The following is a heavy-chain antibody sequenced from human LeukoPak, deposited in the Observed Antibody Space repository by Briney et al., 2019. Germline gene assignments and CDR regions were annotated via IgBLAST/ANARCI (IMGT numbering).Heavy chain of an antibody. Sequence: SETLSPTCTVSGVSIYNLYWSWIRQPPGEGLEWIGYIFYSGSTNYNPSLKSRVPISVDTSNNQYSLNLSPVTAADTAVYDGASLPPRDNWNDFDGFDIWGRGTMATVSS. V-gene: IGHV4-59*11. D-gene: IGHD1-20*01. J-gene: IGHJ3*02. CDR3: ASLPPRDNWNDFDGFDI. CDR2: IFYSGST. CDR1: GVSIYNLY.